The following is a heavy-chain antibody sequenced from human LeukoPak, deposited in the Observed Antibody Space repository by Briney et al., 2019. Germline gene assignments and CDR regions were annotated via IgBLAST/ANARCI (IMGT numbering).Heavy chain of an antibody. Sequence: PGGSLRLSCAASGFTFSSYSMNWVRQAPGKGLEWVAYIKDDGSEKDYVDSVKGRFTISRDNAKNSLYLQMNSLRAEDTAMYYCTRDERWGQGTLVTVSS. CDR3: TRDER. V-gene: IGHV3-7*01. CDR1: GFTFSSYS. J-gene: IGHJ4*02. CDR2: IKDDGSEK.